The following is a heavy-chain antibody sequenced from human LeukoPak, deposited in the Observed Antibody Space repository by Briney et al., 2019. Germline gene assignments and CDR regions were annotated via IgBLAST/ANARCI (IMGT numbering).Heavy chain of an antibody. Sequence: SETLSLTCTVSGGSISSYYWSWIQQPPGKGLEWIGYIYYSGSTNYNPSLKSRVTISVDTSKNQFSLKLSSVTAADTAVYYCARIGYDYGDYGDYWGQGTLVTVSS. J-gene: IGHJ4*02. CDR3: ARIGYDYGDYGDY. CDR2: IYYSGST. CDR1: GGSISSYY. V-gene: IGHV4-59*01. D-gene: IGHD4-17*01.